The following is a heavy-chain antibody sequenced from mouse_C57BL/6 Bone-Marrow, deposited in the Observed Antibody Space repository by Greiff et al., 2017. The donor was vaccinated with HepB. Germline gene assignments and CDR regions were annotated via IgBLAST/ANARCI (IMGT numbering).Heavy chain of an antibody. V-gene: IGHV1-81*01. D-gene: IGHD1-1*01. CDR1: GYTFTSYG. CDR2: IYPRSGNT. CDR3: ARVSIYYYGSNAY. Sequence: QVQLKESGAELARPGASVKLSCKASGYTFTSYGISWVKQRTGQGLEWIGEIYPRSGNTYYNEKFKGKATLTADKSSSTAYMELRSLTSEDSAVYFCARVSIYYYGSNAYWGQGTLVTVSA. J-gene: IGHJ3*01.